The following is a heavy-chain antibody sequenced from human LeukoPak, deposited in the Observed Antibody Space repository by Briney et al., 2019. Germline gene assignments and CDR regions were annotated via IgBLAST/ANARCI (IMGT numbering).Heavy chain of an antibody. CDR3: AYGSGSYPEA. CDR2: IIPIFGTA. J-gene: IGHJ4*02. D-gene: IGHD3-10*01. CDR1: GYTFTSYG. V-gene: IGHV1-69*05. Sequence: ASVKVSCKASGYTFTSYGISWVRQAPGQGLEWMGGIIPIFGTANYVQKFQGRVTITRDTSASTAYMELSSVRSEDMAVYYCAYGSGSYPEAWGQGTLVTVSS.